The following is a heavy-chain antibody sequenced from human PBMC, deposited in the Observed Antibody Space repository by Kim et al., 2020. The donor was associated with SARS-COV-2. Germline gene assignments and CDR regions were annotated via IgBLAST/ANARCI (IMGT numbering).Heavy chain of an antibody. J-gene: IGHJ5*02. Sequence: GGSLRLSCAASGFTFSSYGMHWVRQAPGKGLEWVAVISYDGSNKYYADSVKGRFTISRDNSKNTLYLQMNSLRAEDTAVYYCAKDLNHLAAIGGWFDPWGQGTLVTVSS. CDR1: GFTFSSYG. CDR2: ISYDGSNK. V-gene: IGHV3-30*18. D-gene: IGHD2-2*01. CDR3: AKDLNHLAAIGGWFDP.